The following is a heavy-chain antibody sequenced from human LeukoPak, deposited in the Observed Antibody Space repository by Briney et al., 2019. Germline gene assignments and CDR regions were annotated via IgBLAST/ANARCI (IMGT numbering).Heavy chain of an antibody. V-gene: IGHV1-3*01. CDR3: ASNFFDP. Sequence: GASVKVSCKASGYIFSDYGIHWVRRAPGQGLEWMGWIHPGNRTTKYSPKIQGRVTLTSDTVASTAYMDLSSLRFEDTAVYYCASNFFDPWGQGTLVTVSS. J-gene: IGHJ5*02. CDR2: IHPGNRTT. D-gene: IGHD3-3*01. CDR1: GYIFSDYG.